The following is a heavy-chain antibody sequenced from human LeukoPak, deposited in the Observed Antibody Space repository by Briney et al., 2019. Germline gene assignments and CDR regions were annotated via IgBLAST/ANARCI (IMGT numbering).Heavy chain of an antibody. J-gene: IGHJ6*03. V-gene: IGHV4-39*01. CDR3: ARKGYYYYYMDV. Sequence: PSETLSLTCTVSGGSISSSSYYWGWIRQPPGKGLEWIGSIYYSGSTYYNPPLKSRVTISVDTSKNQFSLKLSSVTAADTAVYYCARKGYYYYYMDVWGKGTTVTVSS. CDR1: GGSISSSSYY. CDR2: IYYSGST.